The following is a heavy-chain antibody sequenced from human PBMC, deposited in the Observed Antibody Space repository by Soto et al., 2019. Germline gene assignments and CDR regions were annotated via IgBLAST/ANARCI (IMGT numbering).Heavy chain of an antibody. CDR3: AKFRDCYGSGSRTFYFDY. CDR2: ISGSGGST. Sequence: PGGSLRLSCAASGFTFSSYAMSWVRQAPGKGLEWVSAISGSGGSTYYADSVKGRFTISRDNSKNTLYLQMNSLRTEDTAVYYCAKFRDCYGSGSRTFYFDYWGQGTLVTVSS. J-gene: IGHJ4*02. D-gene: IGHD3-10*01. CDR1: GFTFSSYA. V-gene: IGHV3-23*01.